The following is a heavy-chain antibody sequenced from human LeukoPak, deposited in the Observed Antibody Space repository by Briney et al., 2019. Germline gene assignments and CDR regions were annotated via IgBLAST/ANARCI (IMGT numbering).Heavy chain of an antibody. V-gene: IGHV4-39*01. CDR3: ARASYSYDINGWVPFDY. CDR2: IYYSGST. J-gene: IGHJ4*02. Sequence: SETLSLTCIVSGGSISSSRDYWAWIRQPPGKGLEWIANIYYSGSTYYSPSLKSRVTISVDTSKNQFSLRLSSVTAADTAVYYCARASYSYDINGWVPFDYWGQGTLVTVSS. CDR1: GGSISSSRDY. D-gene: IGHD3-22*01.